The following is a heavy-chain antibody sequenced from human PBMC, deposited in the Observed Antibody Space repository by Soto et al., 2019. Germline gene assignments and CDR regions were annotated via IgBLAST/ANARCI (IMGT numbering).Heavy chain of an antibody. D-gene: IGHD5-12*01. V-gene: IGHV1-8*01. CDR1: GYTFTSYN. CDR2: MNTNSGNA. Sequence: ASVKVSCKASGYTFTSYNVNWVRQATGQGLERMGWMNTNSGNAGYAQKFQGRVTLTRNTSIGTAYMEMSSLRSDDTAVYYCARASSGYGFDAFDIWGQGTMVTVSS. CDR3: ARASSGYGFDAFDI. J-gene: IGHJ3*02.